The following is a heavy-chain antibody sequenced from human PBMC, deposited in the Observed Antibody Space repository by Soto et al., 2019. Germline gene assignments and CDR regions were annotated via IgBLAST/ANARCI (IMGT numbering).Heavy chain of an antibody. CDR1: GGSISSYY. V-gene: IGHV4-59*01. J-gene: IGHJ4*02. Sequence: PSETLSLTCTVSGGSISSYYWSWIRQPPGKGLEWIGYIYYSGSTNYNPSLKSRVTISVDTSKNQFSLKLSSVTAADTAVYYCARGLPSGSYYYFDYWGQGTLVTVS. CDR3: ARGLPSGSYYYFDY. CDR2: IYYSGST. D-gene: IGHD1-26*01.